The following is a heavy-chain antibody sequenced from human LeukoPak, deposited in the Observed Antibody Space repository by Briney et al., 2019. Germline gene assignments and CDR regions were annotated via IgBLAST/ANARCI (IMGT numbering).Heavy chain of an antibody. V-gene: IGHV3-21*01. CDR3: AKSGLRRCSGGSCYPYYFDY. J-gene: IGHJ4*02. CDR2: ISSSSNYI. D-gene: IGHD2-15*01. CDR1: GFTLSDYS. Sequence: PGGSLRLSCAASGFTLSDYSMNWVRQAPGKGLEWVSSISSSSNYIYYADSVKGRFTIPRDNAKNSLHLQINSLRAEDTAVYYCAKSGLRRCSGGSCYPYYFDYWGQGTLVTVSS.